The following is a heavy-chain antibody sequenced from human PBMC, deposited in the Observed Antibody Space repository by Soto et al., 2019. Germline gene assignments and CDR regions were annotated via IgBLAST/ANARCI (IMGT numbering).Heavy chain of an antibody. CDR3: ARGGGILTGTYYYYYGMDV. D-gene: IGHD3-9*01. CDR2: INSDGSST. Sequence: EVQLVESGGGLVQPGGSLRLSCAASGFTFSSYWMHWVRQAPGKGLVWVSRINSDGSSTSYADSVKGRFTISRDNAKNTVYLQMNSLRAEDTAVYYCARGGGILTGTYYYYYGMDVWGQGTTVTVSS. CDR1: GFTFSSYW. V-gene: IGHV3-74*01. J-gene: IGHJ6*02.